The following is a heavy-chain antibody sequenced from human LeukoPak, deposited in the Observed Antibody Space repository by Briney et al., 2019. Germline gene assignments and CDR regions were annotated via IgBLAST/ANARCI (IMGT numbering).Heavy chain of an antibody. CDR2: IIPIFGTA. CDR3: ARSPGYSSSWLPFDY. V-gene: IGHV1-69*01. J-gene: IGHJ4*02. Sequence: SVKVSCKASGGTFISYAISWVRQAPGQGLEWMGGIIPIFGTANYAQKFQGRVTITADESTSTAYMELRSLRSGDTAVYYGARSPGYSSSWLPFDYWGQGTLVTVSS. CDR1: GGTFISYA. D-gene: IGHD6-13*01.